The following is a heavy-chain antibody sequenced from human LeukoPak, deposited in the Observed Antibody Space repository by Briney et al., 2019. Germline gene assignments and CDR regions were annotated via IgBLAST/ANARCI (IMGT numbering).Heavy chain of an antibody. CDR2: ISSSSSYI. CDR1: GSTFSSHT. V-gene: IGHV3-21*01. D-gene: IGHD4-23*01. CDR3: ARDRPGGGNLGVFYY. J-gene: IGHJ4*02. Sequence: GGSLRLSCAASGSTFSSHTMNWVRQAPGKGLEWVSSISSSSSYIYYADSVKGRFTISRDNAKNSLYLQMNSLRAEDTAVYYCARDRPGGGNLGVFYYWGQGTLVTVSS.